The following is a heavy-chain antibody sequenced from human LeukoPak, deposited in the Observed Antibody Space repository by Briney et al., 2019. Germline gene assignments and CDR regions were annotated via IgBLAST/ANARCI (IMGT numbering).Heavy chain of an antibody. Sequence: GGSLRLSCAASGFTFSSYAMHWVRQAPGKGLEYVSAISSNGGSTYYANSVKGRFTISRDNSKNTLYLQMNSLRAEDTAVYYCAKAPGNGGYYGGAFDYWGQGTLVTVSS. CDR3: AKAPGNGGYYGGAFDY. D-gene: IGHD3-22*01. V-gene: IGHV3-64*01. CDR1: GFTFSSYA. J-gene: IGHJ4*02. CDR2: ISSNGGST.